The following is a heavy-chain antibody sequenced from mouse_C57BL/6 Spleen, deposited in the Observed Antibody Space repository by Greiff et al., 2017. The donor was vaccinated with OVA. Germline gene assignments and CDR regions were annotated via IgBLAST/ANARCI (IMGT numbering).Heavy chain of an antibody. CDR3: ARAGDYYGSRAWFAY. CDR2: IRNKANGYTT. Sequence: EVMLVESGGGLVQPGGSLSLSCAASGFTFTDYYMSWVRQPPGKALEWLGFIRNKANGYTTEYSVSVKGRFANSREKSQIILYLQMKALRAEDSATYYCARAGDYYGSRAWFAYWGQGTLVTVSA. D-gene: IGHD1-1*01. CDR1: GFTFTDYY. V-gene: IGHV7-3*01. J-gene: IGHJ3*01.